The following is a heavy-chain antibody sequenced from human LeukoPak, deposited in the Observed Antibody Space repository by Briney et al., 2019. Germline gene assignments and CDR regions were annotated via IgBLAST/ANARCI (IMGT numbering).Heavy chain of an antibody. CDR3: ARGLTGEGYYFDY. J-gene: IGHJ4*02. V-gene: IGHV1-69*13. CDR2: IIPIFGTA. D-gene: IGHD7-27*01. Sequence: GASVKVSCKASGGTFSSYAISWVRQAPGQGLEWMGGIIPIFGTANYAQKFQGRVTITADEPTSTAYMELSSLRSEDTAVYYCARGLTGEGYYFDYWGQGILVTVSS. CDR1: GGTFSSYA.